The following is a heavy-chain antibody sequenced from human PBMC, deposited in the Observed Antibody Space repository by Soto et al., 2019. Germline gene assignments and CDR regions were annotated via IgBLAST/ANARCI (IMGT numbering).Heavy chain of an antibody. J-gene: IGHJ4*02. CDR2: IYYSGST. Sequence: SETLSLTCTVSGGSISSYYWSWIRQPPGKGLEWIGYIYYSGSTNYNPSLKSRVTISVDTSKNQFSLKLSSVTAADTAVYYCARDYCTNGVCYMDYWGQGTLVTVS. D-gene: IGHD2-8*01. V-gene: IGHV4-59*01. CDR3: ARDYCTNGVCYMDY. CDR1: GGSISSYY.